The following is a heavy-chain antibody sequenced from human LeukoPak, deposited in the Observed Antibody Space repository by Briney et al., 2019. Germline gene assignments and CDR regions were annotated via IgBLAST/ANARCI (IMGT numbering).Heavy chain of an antibody. CDR2: ISSSGASI. Sequence: GGSLRLSCVASGFTFSDYFMSWIRQAPGKGLEWVSYISSSGASIYYADSVKGRFTISRDNAKNSLYLQMSSLRAEDTAVYYCARPAYCSSSCYYFFDHWGRGTLVTVSS. D-gene: IGHD2-21*02. J-gene: IGHJ4*02. CDR3: ARPAYCSSSCYYFFDH. CDR1: GFTFSDYF. V-gene: IGHV3-11*01.